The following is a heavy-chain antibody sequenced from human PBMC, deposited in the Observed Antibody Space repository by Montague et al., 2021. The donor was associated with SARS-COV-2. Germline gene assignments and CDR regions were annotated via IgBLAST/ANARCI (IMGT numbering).Heavy chain of an antibody. V-gene: IGHV4-59*01. D-gene: IGHD3-16*01. CDR2: IYYSGST. CDR3: ARGGVMNWFDP. J-gene: IGHJ5*02. CDR1: GGSISSYY. Sequence: SETLSLTCTVSGGSISSYYWSWIRQPPGKGLEWIGYIYYSGSTNYNPSLKSRVTISVDTSKNQFSLKLISVTAADTAVYYCARGGVMNWFDPWGQGTLVTVSS.